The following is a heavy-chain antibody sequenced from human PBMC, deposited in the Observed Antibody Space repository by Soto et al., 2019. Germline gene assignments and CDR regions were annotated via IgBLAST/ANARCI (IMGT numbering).Heavy chain of an antibody. J-gene: IGHJ5*02. CDR2: IWYDGSNK. CDR3: ARGTGAQDDWFDP. CDR1: GFTFSSYG. D-gene: IGHD1-1*01. Sequence: QVQLVESGGGVVQPGRSLRLSCAASGFTFSSYGMHWVRQAPGKGLEWVAVIWYDGSNKYYADSVKGRFTISRDNSKNTLDLQMNSLRAEDTAVYDCARGTGAQDDWFDPWGQGTLVTVSS. V-gene: IGHV3-33*01.